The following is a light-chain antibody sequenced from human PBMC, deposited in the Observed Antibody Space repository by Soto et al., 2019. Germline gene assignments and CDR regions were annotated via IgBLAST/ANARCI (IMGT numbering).Light chain of an antibody. J-gene: IGLJ1*01. Sequence: QSALTQPRSVSRSPGQSVTISCTGTNSDVGGYDYVSWYQQHPGKAPTLMIFDVSQRPSGVPDRFSGSKSGNTASLTISGLQAEDEADYYCCSYAGNYTYVFGTGTKLTVL. CDR3: CSYAGNYTYV. CDR2: DVS. CDR1: NSDVGGYDY. V-gene: IGLV2-11*01.